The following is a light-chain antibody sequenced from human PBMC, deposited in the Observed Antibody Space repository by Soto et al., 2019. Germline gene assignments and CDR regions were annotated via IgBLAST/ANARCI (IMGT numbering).Light chain of an antibody. CDR1: QDISNF. V-gene: IGKV1-33*01. Sequence: DIQMTQSPSSLSASVGDRVTITCQASQDISNFLNWYQQKPGKAPKLLIFDASNLETGVPSRFSGSGSGTDFTFTISSLQPEDFALYFCQHYDCLPYSFGQGTKLEI. CDR3: QHYDCLPYS. J-gene: IGKJ2*01. CDR2: DAS.